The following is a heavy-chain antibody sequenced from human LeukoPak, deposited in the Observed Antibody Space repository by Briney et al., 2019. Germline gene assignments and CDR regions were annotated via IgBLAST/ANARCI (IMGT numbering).Heavy chain of an antibody. Sequence: GGSLRLSCAASGFTVSSNYMSWVRQAPGEGRKWVSVIYTGGSTHYADSVKGRFTISRDNSKNTLYLQMNSLRAEDTAVYFCARANYYGSHSDTFDIWGQGTMVTVSS. CDR2: IYTGGST. CDR3: ARANYYGSHSDTFDI. D-gene: IGHD3-10*01. CDR1: GFTVSSNY. V-gene: IGHV3-66*01. J-gene: IGHJ3*02.